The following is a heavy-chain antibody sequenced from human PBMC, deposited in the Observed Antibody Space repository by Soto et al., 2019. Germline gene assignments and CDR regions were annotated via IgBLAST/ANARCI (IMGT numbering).Heavy chain of an antibody. V-gene: IGHV4-31*03. CDR1: GGSISSGGYY. CDR3: ATQGLLPPSRYFDY. Sequence: SETLSLTCTVSGGSISSGGYYWSWIRQHPGKGLEWIGYIYYSGSTYYNPSLKSRVTISVDTSKNQFSLKLSSVTAADTAVYYCATQGLLPPSRYFDYWGQGTLVTVSS. D-gene: IGHD3-10*01. CDR2: IYYSGST. J-gene: IGHJ4*02.